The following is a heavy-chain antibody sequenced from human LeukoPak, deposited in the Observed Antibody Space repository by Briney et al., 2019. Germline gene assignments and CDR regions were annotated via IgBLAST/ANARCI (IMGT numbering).Heavy chain of an antibody. CDR2: INHSGST. J-gene: IGHJ4*02. Sequence: SETLSLTCAVYGGSFSGYYWSWIRQPPGKGLEWIGEINHSGSTNCNPSLKSRVTISVDTSKNQFSLKLSSVTAADTAVYYCARRLKPYDFWSGYFAYWGQGTLVTVSS. D-gene: IGHD3-3*01. V-gene: IGHV4-34*01. CDR1: GGSFSGYY. CDR3: ARRLKPYDFWSGYFAY.